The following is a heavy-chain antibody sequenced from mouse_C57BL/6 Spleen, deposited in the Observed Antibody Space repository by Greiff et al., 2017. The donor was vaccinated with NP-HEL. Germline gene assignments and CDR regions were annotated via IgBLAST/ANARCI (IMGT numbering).Heavy chain of an antibody. Sequence: VQLQESGAELVRPGASVTLSCKASGYTFTDYEMHWVKQTPVHGLEWIGAIYPGTGGTAYNQKFKGKAILTADKSSSTAYMELRSLTSEDSAVYYCTRRIYYDYVDWYFDVWGTGTTVTVSS. V-gene: IGHV1-15*01. J-gene: IGHJ1*03. CDR3: TRRIYYDYVDWYFDV. CDR1: GYTFTDYE. CDR2: IYPGTGGT. D-gene: IGHD2-4*01.